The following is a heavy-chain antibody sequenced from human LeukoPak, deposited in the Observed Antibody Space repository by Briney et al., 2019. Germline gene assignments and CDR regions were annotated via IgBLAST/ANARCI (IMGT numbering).Heavy chain of an antibody. CDR1: GFTFSSYG. V-gene: IGHV3-33*01. Sequence: GGSLRLTCAASGFTFSSYGMPWVRQAPGKGLEWVAVIWYDGSNKYYADSVKGRFTISRDNSKNTLYLQMNSLRAEDTAVYYCARPEYYYDSSGYYYWGQGTLVTVSS. J-gene: IGHJ4*02. CDR2: IWYDGSNK. D-gene: IGHD3-22*01. CDR3: ARPEYYYDSSGYYY.